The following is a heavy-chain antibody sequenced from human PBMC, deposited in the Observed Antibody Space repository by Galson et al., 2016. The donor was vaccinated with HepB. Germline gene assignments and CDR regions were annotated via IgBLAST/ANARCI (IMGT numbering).Heavy chain of an antibody. Sequence: PALVKPTQTLTLTCAFSGFSLTTGGVGVGWIRQPPGKALEWLALIYWDDDKRYSPSRQNRLTITKDTSKNQVVLTLTNVDPMDTATYYCARAETWRYDFDFWGQGTLVTVSS. CDR1: GFSLTTGGVG. V-gene: IGHV2-5*02. CDR2: IYWDDDK. D-gene: IGHD3-16*01. CDR3: ARAETWRYDFDF. J-gene: IGHJ4*02.